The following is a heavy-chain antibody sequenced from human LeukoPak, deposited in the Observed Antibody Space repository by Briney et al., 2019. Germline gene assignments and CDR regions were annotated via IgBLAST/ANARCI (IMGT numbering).Heavy chain of an antibody. V-gene: IGHV3-23*01. CDR1: GYSFSTYD. D-gene: IGHD2/OR15-2a*01. CDR2: ITANTRGRIT. Sequence: GGSLRLSCVTSGYSFSTYDMSGVRDAPGKGLECVSGITANTRGRITYYADSVKGRFTISRDSSKDTLYLQMNSLRAEDTAVYFCARGGYFSFDYWGEGTLVTVSS. J-gene: IGHJ4*02. CDR3: ARGGYFSFDY.